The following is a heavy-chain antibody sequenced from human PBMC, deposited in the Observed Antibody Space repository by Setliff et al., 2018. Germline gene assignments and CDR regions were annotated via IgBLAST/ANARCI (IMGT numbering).Heavy chain of an antibody. CDR1: GGSISSGSYY. CDR3: ARDNTIVGATDY. J-gene: IGHJ4*02. D-gene: IGHD1-26*01. CDR2: LHTSGST. V-gene: IGHV4-61*02. Sequence: TLSLTCAVSGGSISSGSYYWSWIRQPAGKGLEWVGRLHTSGSTNYNPSLKGRVTISADTSTNHFSLKLTSVTAADTAVYYCARDNTIVGATDYWGQGALVTVSS.